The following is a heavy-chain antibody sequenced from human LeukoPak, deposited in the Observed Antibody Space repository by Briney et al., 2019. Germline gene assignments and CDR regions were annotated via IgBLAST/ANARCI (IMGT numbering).Heavy chain of an antibody. Sequence: ASVKVSCKASGYRFTSYGITWVRQAPGQGLEWMGWISAYNGNTNYAQKLQGRVTLTTDTSTSTAYMELRSLRSDDTAVYYCAKEGYCSGGTCYSTMNWFDPWGQGTLVTVSS. D-gene: IGHD2-15*01. CDR2: ISAYNGNT. J-gene: IGHJ5*02. CDR1: GYRFTSYG. V-gene: IGHV1-18*01. CDR3: AKEGYCSGGTCYSTMNWFDP.